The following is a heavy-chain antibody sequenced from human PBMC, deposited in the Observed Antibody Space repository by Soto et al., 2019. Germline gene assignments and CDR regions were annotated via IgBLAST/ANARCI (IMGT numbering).Heavy chain of an antibody. Sequence: EVQLLESGGGLVQPGGSLRLSCAASGFTFSFCAMNWVRQAPGKGLEWVSSTRGSGGDTYYADSVRGRFTISRDNSKNTLYLQMNSLRVEDKAVYYCVKGHSHSYYYFDYWGQGTLVTVYS. D-gene: IGHD1-26*01. CDR2: TRGSGGDT. J-gene: IGHJ4*02. CDR3: VKGHSHSYYYFDY. CDR1: GFTFSFCA. V-gene: IGHV3-23*01.